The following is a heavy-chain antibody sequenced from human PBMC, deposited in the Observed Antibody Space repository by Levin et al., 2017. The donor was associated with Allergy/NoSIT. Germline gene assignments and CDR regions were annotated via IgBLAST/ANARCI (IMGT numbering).Heavy chain of an antibody. V-gene: IGHV3-23*01. CDR2: ISGSGGST. CDR1: GFTFSSYA. Sequence: ASVKVSCAASGFTFSSYAMSWVRQAPGKGLEWVSAISGSGGSTYYADSVKGRFTISRDNSKNTLYLQMNSLRAEDTAVYYCAKVRGLAESRGNFDYWGQGTLVTVSS. D-gene: IGHD3-10*01. CDR3: AKVRGLAESRGNFDY. J-gene: IGHJ4*02.